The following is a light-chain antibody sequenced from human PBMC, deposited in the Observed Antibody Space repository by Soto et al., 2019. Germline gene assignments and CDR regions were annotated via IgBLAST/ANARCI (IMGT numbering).Light chain of an antibody. Sequence: EIEITQSPATLSVSPGERATLSCRASQSVSSNLAWYGQKPGQAPGILIYGASTRETGIPARFSGSGAWTDFTLTISSLQPDDFETYYCQQYNRYSWTFGPGTKVDIK. CDR2: GAS. V-gene: IGKV3-15*01. CDR1: QSVSSN. J-gene: IGKJ1*01. CDR3: QQYNRYSWT.